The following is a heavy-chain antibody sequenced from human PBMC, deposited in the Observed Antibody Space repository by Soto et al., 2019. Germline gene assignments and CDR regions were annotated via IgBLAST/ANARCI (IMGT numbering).Heavy chain of an antibody. CDR3: ARDVFSNYLDY. Sequence: QVQLVESGGGVVQPGRSLRLSCAASGFTFSSYAMHWVRQAPGKGLEWVAVISYDGSNKYYADSVKGRFTISRDNSKNTLYLQMNSLRAEDTAVYYCARDVFSNYLDYWGQGTLVTVSS. CDR1: GFTFSSYA. CDR2: ISYDGSNK. D-gene: IGHD2-21*01. V-gene: IGHV3-30-3*01. J-gene: IGHJ4*02.